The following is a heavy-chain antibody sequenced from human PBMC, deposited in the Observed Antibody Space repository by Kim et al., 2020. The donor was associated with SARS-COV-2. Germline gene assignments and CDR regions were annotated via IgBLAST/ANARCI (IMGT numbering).Heavy chain of an antibody. D-gene: IGHD4-4*01. V-gene: IGHV3-30*02. J-gene: IGHJ5*02. CDR3: VKDDTEGYSNISSHH. CDR1: GFAFGDFA. Sequence: GGSLRLSCAASGFAFGDFAMHWVRQAPGKGLEWVAIITYYGTVQYYADSVQGRFTVSRDNTNNTLFLEMSSLRAEDTAVYFCVKDDTEGYSNISSHHWGQRTTVTVSA. CDR2: ITYYGTVQ.